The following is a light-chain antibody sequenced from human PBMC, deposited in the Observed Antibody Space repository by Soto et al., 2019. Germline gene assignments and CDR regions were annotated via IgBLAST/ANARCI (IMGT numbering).Light chain of an antibody. Sequence: EIVMTQTPVTLSVSPGERATLSCRASQSVSRNLAWYQQKPGQAPRLLISGASTRATSFPARFSGSGSGTELTLTISGLQSEDFAVYYCQQYNSWPPTFGQGTRLEIK. CDR1: QSVSRN. CDR2: GAS. CDR3: QQYNSWPPT. J-gene: IGKJ5*01. V-gene: IGKV3-15*01.